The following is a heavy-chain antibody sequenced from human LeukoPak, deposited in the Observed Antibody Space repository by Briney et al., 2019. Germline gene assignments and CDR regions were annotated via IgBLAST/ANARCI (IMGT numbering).Heavy chain of an antibody. CDR3: ARVRCSGTSCYPNWFDP. V-gene: IGHV3-23*01. D-gene: IGHD2-2*01. CDR2: ISGHGDAT. CDR1: GFTFSNYA. J-gene: IGHJ5*02. Sequence: GGSLRLSCAASGFTFSNYAMTWVRQAPGKGPEWVSTISGHGDATYYADSVKGRFTISRDNLKNTLSVQMNSLRAEDTVVYFCARVRCSGTSCYPNWFDPWGQGTLVTVS.